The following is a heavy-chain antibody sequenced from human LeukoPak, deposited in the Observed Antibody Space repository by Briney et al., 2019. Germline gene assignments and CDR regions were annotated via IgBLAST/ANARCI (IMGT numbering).Heavy chain of an antibody. CDR1: DGSVSSFY. CDR2: IYKSETT. J-gene: IGHJ3*02. CDR3: ARMADYDRSGYDAFEI. V-gene: IGHV4-59*02. D-gene: IGHD3-22*01. Sequence: SETLSLTCTVSDGSVSSFYWSWIRQPPGKGLEWIGYIYKSETTNYNPSLTGRVTMSLDTPKNQISMKLRSVTAADTAVYYCARMADYDRSGYDAFEIWGLGTLVTVSS.